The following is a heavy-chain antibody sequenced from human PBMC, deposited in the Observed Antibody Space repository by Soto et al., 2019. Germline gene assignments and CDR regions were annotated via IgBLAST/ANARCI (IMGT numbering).Heavy chain of an antibody. D-gene: IGHD3-16*01. V-gene: IGHV3-23*01. CDR1: GLTLRSYA. J-gene: IGHJ5*02. CDR3: AKGGTFTGGFDP. CDR2: VSGRSAVP. Sequence: EGQLLQSGGDLVQPGGSLRLSCAGSGLTLRSYAMTWIRQTPEKGLEWVSTVSGRSAVPSYADSVNGRFTVSRDNSKNSLYLQMNSLRPDDPAIYYCAKGGTFTGGFDPWGQGTLVTVSA.